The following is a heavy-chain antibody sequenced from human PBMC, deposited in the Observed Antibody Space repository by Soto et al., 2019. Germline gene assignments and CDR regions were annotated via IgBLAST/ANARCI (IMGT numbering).Heavy chain of an antibody. Sequence: ASVKVSCKAPRDTFTSYYINWVRQAPGQGLEWMGVINPHGGSTAYAQKFKGRVTLTRDTSASTVYMEVSSLTSEDTAMYYCARSSGGNFGIIIERTSWFAPWGQGPLVTVST. CDR3: ARSSGGNFGIIIERTSWFAP. V-gene: IGHV1-46*01. CDR1: RDTFTSYY. CDR2: INPHGGST. D-gene: IGHD3-10*01. J-gene: IGHJ5*02.